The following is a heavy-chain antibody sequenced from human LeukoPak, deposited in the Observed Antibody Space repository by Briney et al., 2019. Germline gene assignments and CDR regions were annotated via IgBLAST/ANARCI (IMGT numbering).Heavy chain of an antibody. CDR3: VVPTVTFDY. CDR1: GFTFSSYW. D-gene: IGHD2-2*01. J-gene: IGHJ4*02. V-gene: IGHV3-15*01. Sequence: GGSLRLSCAASGFTFSSYWMSWVRQAPGKGLGWVGRIKSKADGGTTDYAAPVKGRFTISRDDSKNTLYLQMNSLKTEDTAVYYCVVPTVTFDYWGQGTLVTVSS. CDR2: IKSKADGGTT.